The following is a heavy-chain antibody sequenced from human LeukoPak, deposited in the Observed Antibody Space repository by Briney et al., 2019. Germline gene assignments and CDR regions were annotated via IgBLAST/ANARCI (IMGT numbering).Heavy chain of an antibody. CDR1: GFTFSSYW. J-gene: IGHJ4*02. CDR3: ARARDGYNYLYFDY. Sequence: PGGSLSLSCAACGFTFSSYWMHWVRQAPGKGLVWVSRIKGDGSISYADSVKGRFTISRDNAKNTLYLQMNSLRAEDTAVYYCARARDGYNYLYFDYWGQGSLVTVSS. D-gene: IGHD5-24*01. CDR2: IKGDGSI. V-gene: IGHV3-74*01.